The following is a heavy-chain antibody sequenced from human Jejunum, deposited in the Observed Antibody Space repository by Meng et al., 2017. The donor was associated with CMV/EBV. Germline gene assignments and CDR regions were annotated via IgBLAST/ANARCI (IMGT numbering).Heavy chain of an antibody. CDR3: ARENDYGEANLDY. J-gene: IGHJ4*02. CDR2: IKQDGSET. V-gene: IGHV3-7*01. D-gene: IGHD4-17*01. CDR1: GFTFSVYS. Sequence: SGFTFSVYSMSWVRQTPGKGLEWVANIKQDGSETDYLDSVKGRFTISRDNAKNSVYLRMKSLRAEDTAVYYCARENDYGEANLDYWGQGTLVTVSS.